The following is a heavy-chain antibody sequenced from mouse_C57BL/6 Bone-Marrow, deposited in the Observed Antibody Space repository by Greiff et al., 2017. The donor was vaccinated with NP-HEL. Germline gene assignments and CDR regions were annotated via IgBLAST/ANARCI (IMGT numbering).Heavy chain of an antibody. CDR3: ARPLGVYWYFDV. CDR2: INPSSGYT. J-gene: IGHJ1*03. CDR1: GYTFNSYT. V-gene: IGHV1-4*01. Sequence: QVQLQQSGAELARPGASVKLSCKASGYTFNSYTMHWVKQRPGQGLEWIGYINPSSGYTKYIQKFKDKATLTADKSSSTAYMQLSSLTSEDSAVFYGARPLGVYWYFDVRGTGTTVTVSS.